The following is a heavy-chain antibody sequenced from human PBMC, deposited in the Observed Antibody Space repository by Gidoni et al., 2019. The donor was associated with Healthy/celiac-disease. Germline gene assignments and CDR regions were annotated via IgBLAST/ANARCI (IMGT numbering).Heavy chain of an antibody. CDR1: GFSTSTSGVG. D-gene: IGHD6-13*01. V-gene: IGHV2-5*02. CDR2: IYWDDDK. CDR3: AHSGIAAARFAY. J-gene: IGHJ4*02. Sequence: QITLKESGPTLVKPTQTLTLTCTFSGFSTSTSGVGVGWIRQPPGKALEWLALIYWDDDKRYSPSLKSTLTITKDTSKNQVVLTMTNMHPVDTATSYCAHSGIAAARFAYWGQGTLVTVSS.